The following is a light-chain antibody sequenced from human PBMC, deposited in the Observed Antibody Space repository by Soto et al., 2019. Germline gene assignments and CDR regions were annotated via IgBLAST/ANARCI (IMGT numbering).Light chain of an antibody. J-gene: IGLJ1*01. CDR1: SSNIGNNY. V-gene: IGLV1-51*01. CDR3: ETWDGSLTAGV. CDR2: DNN. Sequence: QSVLTQPPSVSAAPGQKVTFSCSGSSSNIGNNYVSWYQQLPGTAPKLLIYDNNKRPSGIPDRFSGSKSGTSATLGITGPQTGDEADYYCETWDGSLTAGVFGTGTKVTVL.